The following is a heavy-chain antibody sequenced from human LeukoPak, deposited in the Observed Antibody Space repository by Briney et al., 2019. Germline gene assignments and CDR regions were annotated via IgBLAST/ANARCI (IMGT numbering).Heavy chain of an antibody. V-gene: IGHV3-7*03. CDR3: ARAEITGTTGGMDV. CDR2: IKKDGSEK. Sequence: GGSLRLSCATSGFSFSSFWMSWVRQAPGKGLEWVANIKKDGSEKYYVDSVKGRFTISRDNSKNTLYLQMNSLRAEDTAVYYCARAEITGTTGGMDVWGQGTTVTVSS. D-gene: IGHD1-20*01. CDR1: GFSFSSFW. J-gene: IGHJ6*02.